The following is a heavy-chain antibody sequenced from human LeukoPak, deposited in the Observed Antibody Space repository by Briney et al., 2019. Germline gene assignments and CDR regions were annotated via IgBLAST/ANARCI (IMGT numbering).Heavy chain of an antibody. CDR1: GVSISSGSYY. CDR3: ARGDSSWSSGY. D-gene: IGHD6-13*01. J-gene: IGHJ4*02. Sequence: SETLSLTCTVSGVSISSGSYYWGWIRQPPGKGLEWIGSIYYSGSAYYNPSLRSRVTLSMDTSKNQFSLKLSSVTAADTAVYYCARGDSSWSSGYWGQGTLVTVSS. V-gene: IGHV4-39*07. CDR2: IYYSGSA.